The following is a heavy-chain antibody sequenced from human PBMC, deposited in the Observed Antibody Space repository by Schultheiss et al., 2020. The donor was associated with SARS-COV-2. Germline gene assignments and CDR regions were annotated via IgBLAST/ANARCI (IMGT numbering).Heavy chain of an antibody. D-gene: IGHD6-13*01. CDR1: GYSFTSYW. CDR3: ARQKQRSSSWSYNRFDP. J-gene: IGHJ5*02. Sequence: GESLKISCKGSGYSFTSYWIGWVRQMPGKGLEWMGIIYPGDSDTRYSPSFQGQVTISADKSISTAYLQWSSLKASDTAMYYCARQKQRSSSWSYNRFDPWGQGTLVTVSS. V-gene: IGHV5-51*01. CDR2: IYPGDSDT.